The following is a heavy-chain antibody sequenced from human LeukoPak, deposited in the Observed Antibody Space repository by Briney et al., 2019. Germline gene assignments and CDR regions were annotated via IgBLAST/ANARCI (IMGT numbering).Heavy chain of an antibody. J-gene: IGHJ4*02. V-gene: IGHV3-74*01. CDR2: INSDGSST. D-gene: IGHD3-22*01. CDR3: VRQYSYDSSGYYPWDY. CDR1: GFTFSNAW. Sequence: GGSLRLSCAASGFTFSNAWMSWVRQAPGKGLVWVSRINSDGSSTTYADSVKGRFTISRDNAKNTLYLQMNSLRAEDTAMYYCVRQYSYDSSGYYPWDYWGQGTLVTVSS.